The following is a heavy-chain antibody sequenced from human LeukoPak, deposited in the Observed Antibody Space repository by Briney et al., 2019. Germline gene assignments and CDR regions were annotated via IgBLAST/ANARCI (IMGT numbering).Heavy chain of an antibody. Sequence: SETLSLTCAVSGGSIASSNWWTWVRQPPGKGLEWIGEIFHSGSTDYNVSLKGRVTISIDKSKNQFSLELRSVTAADTAVYYCAKEGTISRNYYFDYWGQGALVTVSS. J-gene: IGHJ4*02. CDR3: AKEGTISRNYYFDY. V-gene: IGHV4-4*02. CDR1: GGSIASSNW. D-gene: IGHD1-14*01. CDR2: IFHSGST.